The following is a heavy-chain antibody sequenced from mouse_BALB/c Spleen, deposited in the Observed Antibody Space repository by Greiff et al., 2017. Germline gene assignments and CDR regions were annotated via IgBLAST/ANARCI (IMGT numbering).Heavy chain of an antibody. Sequence: EVKLVESGGNLVKPGGSLKLSCAASGFTFSSYGMSWVRQTPDKRLEWVATISSGGSYTYYPDSVKGRFTISRDNAKNTLYLQMSSLKSEDTAMYYCARQGEGLDYWGQGTTLTVSS. J-gene: IGHJ2*01. V-gene: IGHV5-6*01. CDR2: ISSGGSYT. CDR1: GFTFSSYG. CDR3: ARQGEGLDY.